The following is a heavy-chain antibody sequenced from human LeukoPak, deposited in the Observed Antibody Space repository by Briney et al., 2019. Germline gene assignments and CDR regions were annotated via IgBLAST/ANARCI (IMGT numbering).Heavy chain of an antibody. CDR3: ARQGSGWYSRFDY. CDR2: INHSGST. J-gene: IGHJ4*02. CDR1: GGSFSGYY. Sequence: SETLSLTCAVYGGSFSGYYWSWIRQPPGKGLEWIGEINHSGSTNYNPSLKSRVTISVDTSKNQFSLKLSSATAADTAVYYCARQGSGWYSRFDYWGQGTLVTVSS. D-gene: IGHD6-19*01. V-gene: IGHV4-34*01.